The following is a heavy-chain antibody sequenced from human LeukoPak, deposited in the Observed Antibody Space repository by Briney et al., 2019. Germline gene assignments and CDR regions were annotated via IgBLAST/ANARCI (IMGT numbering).Heavy chain of an antibody. J-gene: IGHJ6*02. V-gene: IGHV3-66*01. CDR2: IYSGGST. Sequence: GGSLRLSCAASGFTVSSNYMSCVRQAPGKGLEGVSVIYSGGSTYYADSVKGRFTISRDNSKNTLYLQMNSLRAEDTAVYYCARMVGSGYYYYYYGMDVWGQGTTVTVSS. CDR1: GFTVSSNY. CDR3: ARMVGSGYYYYYYGMDV. D-gene: IGHD3-22*01.